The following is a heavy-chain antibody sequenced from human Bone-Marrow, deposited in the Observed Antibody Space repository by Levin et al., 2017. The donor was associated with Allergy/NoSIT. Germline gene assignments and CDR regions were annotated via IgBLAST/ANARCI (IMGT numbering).Heavy chain of an antibody. CDR2: SYSSGSP. Sequence: TLSLTCSVSGDSLTSGSYFWNWIRQPAGKGLEWIGRSYSSGSPNYNPSLGSRVSISVDTSKNQFSLRLTSATAADTAVYFCAREPVSGNYYHYYHYYMDVWGEGTSVTVSS. V-gene: IGHV4-61*02. CDR3: AREPVSGNYYHYYHYYMDV. D-gene: IGHD3-10*01. J-gene: IGHJ6*03. CDR1: GDSLTSGSYF.